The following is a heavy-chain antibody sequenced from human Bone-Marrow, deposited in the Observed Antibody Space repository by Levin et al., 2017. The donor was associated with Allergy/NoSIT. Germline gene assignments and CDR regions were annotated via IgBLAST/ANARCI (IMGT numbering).Heavy chain of an antibody. CDR1: GFTFNSYC. V-gene: IGHV3-7*01. CDR3: ARDRWAGRVGGDY. D-gene: IGHD3-3*01. Sequence: GGSLRLSCAASGFTFNSYCMNWVRQAPGKGLEWVANIKQDGSEKYYVDSVKGRFTISRDNAKNSLNLQMNSLRAEDTAVYYCARDRWAGRVGGDYWGQGTLVTDSS. CDR2: IKQDGSEK. J-gene: IGHJ4*02.